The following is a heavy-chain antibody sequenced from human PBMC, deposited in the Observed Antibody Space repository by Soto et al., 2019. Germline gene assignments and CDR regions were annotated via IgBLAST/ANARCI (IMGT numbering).Heavy chain of an antibody. CDR3: AKGGGYTYGTNDAFDI. Sequence: QVQLMESGGGVVQPGRSLRLSCAASGFTFRTYGMHWVRQAPGNGLEWVAVISDDGKNKYNIASVEGRFTISRDNSKNTLFLQMNGLRTEDTAVYYCAKGGGYTYGTNDAFDIWGPGTMVTVSS. CDR1: GFTFRTYG. J-gene: IGHJ3*02. D-gene: IGHD5-18*01. CDR2: ISDDGKNK. V-gene: IGHV3-30*18.